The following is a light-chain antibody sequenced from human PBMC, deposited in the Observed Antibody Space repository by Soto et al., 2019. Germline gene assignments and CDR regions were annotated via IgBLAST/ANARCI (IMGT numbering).Light chain of an antibody. Sequence: QSVLTQPPSASGTPGQRVTIPCSGSSSNIGTNTVNWYQQLPGTAPKLLIYSNNQRPSGVPDRFSGSKSGTSAPLAISGLQSEDEADYYCAAWDDSLNGVVFGGGTKLTVL. J-gene: IGLJ2*01. CDR1: SSNIGTNT. V-gene: IGLV1-44*01. CDR3: AAWDDSLNGVV. CDR2: SNN.